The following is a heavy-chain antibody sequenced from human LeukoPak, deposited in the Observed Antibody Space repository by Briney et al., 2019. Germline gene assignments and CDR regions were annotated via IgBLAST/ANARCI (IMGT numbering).Heavy chain of an antibody. Sequence: GGSLRLSCAVSGLTFSTYSMTWVRQGPGKGLEWVSSIYNNGAKIFYADSVKGRFTTSRDNSKNMLYLQMNSLRVEDTAVYYCAKDVAPDSGWDLDYWGQGTLVTVSS. CDR1: GLTFSTYS. CDR3: AKDVAPDSGWDLDY. J-gene: IGHJ4*02. D-gene: IGHD6-19*01. V-gene: IGHV3-23*01. CDR2: IYNNGAKI.